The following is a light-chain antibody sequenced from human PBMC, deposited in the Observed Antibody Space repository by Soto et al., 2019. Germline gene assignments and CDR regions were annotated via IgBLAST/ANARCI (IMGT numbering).Light chain of an antibody. V-gene: IGKV1-5*01. CDR1: QSIAYW. J-gene: IGKJ1*01. CDR2: AAS. Sequence: DIQMTQSPSRLSASVGDRDTITCRASQSIAYWLAWYQQKPGKAPNLLIYAASTLETGVPSRFSGSGYGTEFTLTIASLQPDDSATYYCQQYNSFSKTFGRGTKV. CDR3: QQYNSFSKT.